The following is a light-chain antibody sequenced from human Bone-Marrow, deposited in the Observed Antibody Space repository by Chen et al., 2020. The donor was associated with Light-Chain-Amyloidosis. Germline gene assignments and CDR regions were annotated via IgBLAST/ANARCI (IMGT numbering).Light chain of an antibody. Sequence: SYVLTQPSSVSVAPGQTATIACGGNNIGSTSVHWYQQTPGQAPLLVVYEDSDRPSGIPERLSGSNSGNTDTLTISRIEAGDEADYYCQVWDRGSDRPVFGGGTKLTVL. CDR3: QVWDRGSDRPV. CDR1: NIGSTS. CDR2: EDS. J-gene: IGLJ3*02. V-gene: IGLV3-21*02.